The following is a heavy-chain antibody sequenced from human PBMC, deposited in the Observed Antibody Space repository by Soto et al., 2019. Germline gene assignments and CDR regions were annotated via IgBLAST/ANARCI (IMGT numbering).Heavy chain of an antibody. J-gene: IGHJ4*02. CDR2: IFYSGST. CDR3: ASTEDFFDY. Sequence: PSLTCSVSGVSLTSGTYYWGWIRQHPGKGLEWIGYIFYSGSTDYNPSLKSRVNISVDTSKNQFSLKLSSVTAADTAVYYCASTEDFFDYWGQGTLVTVSS. V-gene: IGHV4-31*03. CDR1: GVSLTSGTYY.